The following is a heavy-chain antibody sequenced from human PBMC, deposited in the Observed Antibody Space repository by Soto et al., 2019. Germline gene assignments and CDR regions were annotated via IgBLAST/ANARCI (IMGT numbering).Heavy chain of an antibody. D-gene: IGHD4-4*01. V-gene: IGHV3-21*01. CDR2: ISSSSSYI. Sequence: YSMNCVRQAPGKGLEWVSSISSSSSYIYYADSVKGRFTTSRDNAKNSLYLQMNSLRAEDTAVYYCARDSQPYSNCNWFDPWGQGTLVTVSS. CDR3: ARDSQPYSNCNWFDP. J-gene: IGHJ5*02. CDR1: YS.